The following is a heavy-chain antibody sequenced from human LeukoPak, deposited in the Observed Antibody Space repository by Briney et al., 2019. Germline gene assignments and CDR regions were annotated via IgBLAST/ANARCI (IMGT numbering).Heavy chain of an antibody. CDR1: GFTFSTYI. V-gene: IGHV3-21*01. Sequence: GGSLRLSCAASGFTFSTYIMNWVRQAPGKGLEWVSSISSTRSYIYYADSVKGRFTISRDNAKNSLYLKMNSLRAADTAVYYCARDTEVVGADYFDYWGQGTLVTVSS. J-gene: IGHJ4*02. CDR3: ARDTEVVGADYFDY. CDR2: ISSTRSYI. D-gene: IGHD1-26*01.